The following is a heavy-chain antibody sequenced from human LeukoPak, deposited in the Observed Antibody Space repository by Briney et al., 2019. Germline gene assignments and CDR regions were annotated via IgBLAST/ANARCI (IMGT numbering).Heavy chain of an antibody. CDR3: ARDRIMVVGPYNWFDP. V-gene: IGHV3-48*03. J-gene: IGHJ5*02. D-gene: IGHD2-15*01. CDR2: ISSSGSTI. CDR1: GFTFSSYE. Sequence: GGSLRLSCAASGFTFSSYEMNWLRPAPGKGLEWISYISSSGSTIYYADSVKGRFTISRDNAENSLYLHMSSLRAEDTALYYCARDRIMVVGPYNWFDPWGQGTLVTVSS.